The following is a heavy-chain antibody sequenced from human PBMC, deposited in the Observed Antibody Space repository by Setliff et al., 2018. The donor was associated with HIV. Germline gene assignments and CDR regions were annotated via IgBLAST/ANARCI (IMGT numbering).Heavy chain of an antibody. CDR1: GDSISSGGYY. V-gene: IGHV4-31*03. CDR3: ASGRGAKGGYDYYGS. CDR2: IYYSGAT. J-gene: IGHJ4*02. Sequence: SETLSLTCTVSGDSISSGGYYWSWIRQLPGKGLEWIGYIYYSGATYYNPSLKNRVTISLDTSKSQFSLKLTSVTAADTALYYCASGRGAKGGYDYYGSWGQGTLVTVSS. D-gene: IGHD5-12*01.